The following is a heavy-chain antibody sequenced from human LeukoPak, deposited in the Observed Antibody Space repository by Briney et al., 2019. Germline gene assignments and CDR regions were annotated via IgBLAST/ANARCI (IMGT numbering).Heavy chain of an antibody. J-gene: IGHJ6*03. CDR2: IYYSGST. CDR3: ARAVTAGYYYYYMDV. D-gene: IGHD2-21*02. Sequence: SETLSLTCTVSGGSISSYYWSWIRQPPGKGLEWIGYIYYSGSTNYNPSLKSRVTISVGTSKNQFSLKLSSVTAADTAVYYCARAVTAGYYYYYMDVWGKGTTVTISS. CDR1: GGSISSYY. V-gene: IGHV4-59*01.